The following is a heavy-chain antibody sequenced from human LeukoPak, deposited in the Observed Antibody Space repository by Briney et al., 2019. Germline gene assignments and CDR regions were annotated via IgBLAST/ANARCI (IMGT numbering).Heavy chain of an antibody. Sequence: SETLSLTCSVSGGTLNSFYWSWIRQPPGKGLEYIGYVYYTGKTNYNPSFKSRVTLSADTSKNQFSLRLSSVTVADTAVYYCARWNAVITSLDHWGQGILVAVSS. CDR1: GGTLNSFY. D-gene: IGHD3-16*01. V-gene: IGHV4-59*08. J-gene: IGHJ4*02. CDR3: ARWNAVITSLDH. CDR2: VYYTGKT.